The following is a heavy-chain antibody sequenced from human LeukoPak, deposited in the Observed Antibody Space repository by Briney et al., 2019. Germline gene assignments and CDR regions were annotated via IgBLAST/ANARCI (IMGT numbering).Heavy chain of an antibody. J-gene: IGHJ5*02. V-gene: IGHV4-59*01. CDR1: GGSISNYY. Sequence: SETLSLTCTVSGGSISNYYWSWIRQPPGKGLEWIGYIYYSGTTKYNPSLKSRVTISLDTSKNQFSLELSSVTAADTAVYYCARGAYCGGDCFWWFDPWGQGTLVTVSS. CDR3: ARGAYCGGDCFWWFDP. CDR2: IYYSGTT. D-gene: IGHD2-21*02.